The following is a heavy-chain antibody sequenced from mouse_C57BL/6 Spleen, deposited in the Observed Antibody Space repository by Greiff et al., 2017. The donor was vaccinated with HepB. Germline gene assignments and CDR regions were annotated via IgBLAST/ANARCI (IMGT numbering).Heavy chain of an antibody. Sequence: EVKVVESGGGLVQPKGSLKLSCAASGFSFNTYAMNWVRQAPGKGLEWVARIRSKSNNFTTYYADSVKDRFTISRDDSESMLYLQMNNLKTEDTAMYYCVRHDGYCGYAMDYWGQGTSVTVSS. V-gene: IGHV10-1*01. J-gene: IGHJ4*01. D-gene: IGHD2-3*01. CDR1: GFSFNTYA. CDR2: IRSKSNNFTT. CDR3: VRHDGYCGYAMDY.